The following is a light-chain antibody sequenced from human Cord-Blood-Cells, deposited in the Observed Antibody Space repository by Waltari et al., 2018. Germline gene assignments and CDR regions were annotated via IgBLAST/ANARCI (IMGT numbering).Light chain of an antibody. Sequence: DIVMTQSPDSLAVSLGERATINYKSSQSVLYSSNNKNYLAWYQQQPGQPPNLLIYWASTRESWVPDRFSVSGSGTNFTLTIGSLQAEDVAVYYCRKYYSTRTFGQGTKVEIK. CDR3: RKYYSTRT. V-gene: IGKV4-1*01. CDR2: WAS. CDR1: QSVLYSSNNKNY. J-gene: IGKJ1*01.